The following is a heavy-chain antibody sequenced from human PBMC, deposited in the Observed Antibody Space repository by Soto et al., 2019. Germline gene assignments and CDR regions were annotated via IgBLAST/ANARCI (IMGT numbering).Heavy chain of an antibody. D-gene: IGHD3-3*01. CDR3: ARDLTQSTIFGVVPLFDP. J-gene: IGHJ5*02. CDR2: ISAYNGNT. V-gene: IGHV1-18*04. Sequence: ASVKVSCKASGYTFTSYGISCVRQAPGQGLEWMGWISAYNGNTNYAQKLQGRVTMTTDTSTSTAYMELRSLRSDDTAVYYCARDLTQSTIFGVVPLFDPWGQGTLVTVSS. CDR1: GYTFTSYG.